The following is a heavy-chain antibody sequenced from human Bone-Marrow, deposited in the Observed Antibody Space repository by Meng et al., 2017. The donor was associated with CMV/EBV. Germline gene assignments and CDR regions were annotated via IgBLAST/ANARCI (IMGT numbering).Heavy chain of an antibody. D-gene: IGHD6-19*01. CDR3: ARGRRIYSKGWLPFDY. J-gene: IGHJ4*02. V-gene: IGHV4-34*01. Sequence: GSLRLSCAVYGGSFIGNYWSWIGQSPGAGLERADDINHSGSTDYNPSLTSRVTISVDTSKNQFSLRMRSMTAAETAVYYGARGRRIYSKGWLPFDYCGQGTLVTVSS. CDR1: GGSFIGNY. CDR2: INHSGST.